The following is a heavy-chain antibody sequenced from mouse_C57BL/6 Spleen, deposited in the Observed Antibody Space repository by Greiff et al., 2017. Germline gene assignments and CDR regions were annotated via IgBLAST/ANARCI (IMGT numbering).Heavy chain of an antibody. CDR3: AGGYYYGSSYVDAMDY. CDR2: IYPYNGVS. D-gene: IGHD1-1*01. V-gene: IGHV1-31*01. Sequence: VQLQQSGPELVKPGASVKISCKASGYSFTGYYMHWVKQSPGHILDWIGYIYPYNGVSSYNQKFKGKATLTVDKSSSTAYMELRSLTSEDSAVYYYAGGYYYGSSYVDAMDYWGQGTSVTVSS. J-gene: IGHJ4*01. CDR1: GYSFTGYY.